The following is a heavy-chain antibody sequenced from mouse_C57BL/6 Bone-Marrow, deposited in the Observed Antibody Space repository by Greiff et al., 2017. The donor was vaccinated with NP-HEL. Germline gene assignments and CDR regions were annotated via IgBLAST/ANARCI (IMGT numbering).Heavy chain of an antibody. Sequence: QVHVKQPGAELVKPGASVKLSCKASGYTFTSYWMQWVKQRPGQGLEWIGEIDPSDSYTNYNQKFKGKATLTVDTSSSTAYMQLSSLTSEDSAVYYCARDGYYGGRFAYWGQGTLVTVSA. CDR2: IDPSDSYT. J-gene: IGHJ3*01. V-gene: IGHV1-50*01. CDR3: ARDGYYGGRFAY. D-gene: IGHD2-3*01. CDR1: GYTFTSYW.